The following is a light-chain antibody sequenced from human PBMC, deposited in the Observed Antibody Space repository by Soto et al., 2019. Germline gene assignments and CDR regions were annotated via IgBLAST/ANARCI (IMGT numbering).Light chain of an antibody. J-gene: IGKJ1*01. V-gene: IGKV1-5*03. CDR3: QQYKGYSWT. CDR2: RAS. CDR1: QSISTW. Sequence: DVQMTQSPSTLSASVGDRVTITCRASQSISTWLAWYQQKPGKAPNLLIYRASSLESGVPSRFSASGSGTEFTLTISSLQPDDFASYYCQQYKGYSWTFGQGTKVEIK.